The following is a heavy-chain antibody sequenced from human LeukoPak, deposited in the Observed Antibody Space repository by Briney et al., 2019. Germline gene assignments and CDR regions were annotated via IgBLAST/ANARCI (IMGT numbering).Heavy chain of an antibody. CDR2: IYYTGST. Sequence: SETLSLTCTVSGGSISSGGNYWSRIRQHPGKGLEWIGCIYYTGSTYYSPSLKSRVTISVDRSKNQFSLTLTSVTAADTAVYYCARHGQTSYDYWGQGSLVTVSS. D-gene: IGHD5-24*01. CDR3: ARHGQTSYDY. CDR1: GGSISSGGNY. J-gene: IGHJ4*02. V-gene: IGHV4-31*03.